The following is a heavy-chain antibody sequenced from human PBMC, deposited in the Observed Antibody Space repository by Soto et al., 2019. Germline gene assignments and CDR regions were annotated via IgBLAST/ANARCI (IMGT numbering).Heavy chain of an antibody. D-gene: IGHD1-26*01. Sequence: SSETLSLTCAVSGGSISSGGYSWSWIRQPPGKGLEWIGYIYYSGSTNYNPSLKSRVTISVDTSKNQFSLKLSSVTAADTAVYYCARMRAVGGWELLGDAFDIWGQGTMVTVSS. CDR2: IYYSGST. CDR1: GGSISSGGYS. V-gene: IGHV4-61*08. CDR3: ARMRAVGGWELLGDAFDI. J-gene: IGHJ3*02.